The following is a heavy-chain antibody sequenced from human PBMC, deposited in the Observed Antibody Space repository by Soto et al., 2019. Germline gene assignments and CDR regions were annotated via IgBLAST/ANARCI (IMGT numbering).Heavy chain of an antibody. V-gene: IGHV1-8*01. D-gene: IGHD3-3*01. CDR3: ARGASGNTYYDFWSGRYYMDV. Sequence: ASVKVSCKASGYTFTSYDINWVRQATGQGLEWMGWKNPNSGNTGYAQKFQGRVTMTRNTSISTAYMELSSLRSEDTAVYYCARGASGNTYYDFWSGRYYMDVWGKGTTVTVSS. CDR1: GYTFTSYD. CDR2: KNPNSGNT. J-gene: IGHJ6*03.